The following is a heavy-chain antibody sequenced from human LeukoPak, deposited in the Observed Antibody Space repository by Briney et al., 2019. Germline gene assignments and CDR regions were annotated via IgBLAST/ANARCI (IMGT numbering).Heavy chain of an antibody. J-gene: IGHJ4*02. CDR1: GFTFSNYW. D-gene: IGHD3-22*01. Sequence: PGGSLRLSCAASGFTFSNYWMHWVRQAPGRGLVWVSRINSDGSTTNYADSVKGRFTISRDNSKNTLYLQMNSLRAEDTALYYCAKSYSSDFYYGGDYFDYWGQGTLVTVSS. CDR3: AKSYSSDFYYGGDYFDY. V-gene: IGHV3-74*01. CDR2: INSDGSTT.